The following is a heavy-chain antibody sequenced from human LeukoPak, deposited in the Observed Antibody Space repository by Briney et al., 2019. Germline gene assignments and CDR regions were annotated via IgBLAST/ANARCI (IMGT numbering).Heavy chain of an antibody. V-gene: IGHV4-39*07. CDR2: INHSGST. CDR3: ASAYDSSGYYYGWFDP. J-gene: IGHJ5*02. CDR1: ARSISSSSYY. Sequence: SQTMSLTCTVSARSISSSSYYCSWIRHPPGKGLEWIGQINHSGSTNYNPSLKTRVTISVDTSKNQFSLKLSSVTAADTAVYYCASAYDSSGYYYGWFDPWGQGTLVTVSS. D-gene: IGHD3-22*01.